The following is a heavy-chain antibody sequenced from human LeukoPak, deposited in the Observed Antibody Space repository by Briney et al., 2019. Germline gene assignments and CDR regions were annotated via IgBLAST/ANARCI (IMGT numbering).Heavy chain of an antibody. J-gene: IGHJ4*02. D-gene: IGHD4-17*01. CDR3: ARAGYGDSDFDY. CDR1: GYSISSGYY. V-gene: IGHV4-38-2*02. CDR2: IYHSGST. Sequence: TSETLSLTCTVSGYSISSGYYWAWIRQPPGKGLEWIGSIYHSGSTYYNPSLKSRVTISVDTSKNQFSLKLSSVTAADTAVYYCARAGYGDSDFDYWGQGTLVTVSS.